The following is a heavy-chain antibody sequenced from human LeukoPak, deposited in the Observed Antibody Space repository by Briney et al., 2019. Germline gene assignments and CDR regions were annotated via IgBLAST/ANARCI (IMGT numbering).Heavy chain of an antibody. Sequence: ASVKVSCKASGCTFTSYDINWVRQATGQGLEWMGWMNPNSGNTGYAQKFQGSVTMTRNTSISTAYMELSSLRSEDTAVYYCARRNWGTAAADYWGQGTLVTVSS. V-gene: IGHV1-8*01. CDR2: MNPNSGNT. CDR1: GCTFTSYD. D-gene: IGHD6-13*01. CDR3: ARRNWGTAAADY. J-gene: IGHJ4*02.